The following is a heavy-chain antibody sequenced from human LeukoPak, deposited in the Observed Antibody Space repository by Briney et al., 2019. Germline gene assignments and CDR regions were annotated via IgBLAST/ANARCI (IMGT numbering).Heavy chain of an antibody. CDR1: GFTVSSNY. CDR2: IYSGGST. CDR3: ARDPSVAAAGNNWFDP. D-gene: IGHD6-13*01. V-gene: IGHV3-66*01. J-gene: IGHJ5*02. Sequence: GGSLRLSCAASGFTVSSNYMSWVRQAPGKGLEGVSVIYSGGSTYYADSVKGRFTISRDNSKNTLYLQMNSLRAEDTAVYYCARDPSVAAAGNNWFDPWGQGTLVTVSS.